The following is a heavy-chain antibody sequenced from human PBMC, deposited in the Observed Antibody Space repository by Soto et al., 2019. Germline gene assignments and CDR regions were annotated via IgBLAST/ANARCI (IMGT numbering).Heavy chain of an antibody. J-gene: IGHJ6*02. Sequence: GGSLRLSCAASGFTFSIYAMSWVRQAPGQGLEWVSAISGSGGSTYYADSVKGRFTISRDNSKNTLYLQMNSLRAEDTAVYYCAKALPNRSSSWYQAYYFGMDVWGQGTTVTVSS. D-gene: IGHD6-13*01. V-gene: IGHV3-23*01. CDR2: ISGSGGST. CDR1: GFTFSIYA. CDR3: AKALPNRSSSWYQAYYFGMDV.